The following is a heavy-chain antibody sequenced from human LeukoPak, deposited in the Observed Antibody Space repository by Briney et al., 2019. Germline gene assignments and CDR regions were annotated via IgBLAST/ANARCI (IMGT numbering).Heavy chain of an antibody. V-gene: IGHV1-46*01. CDR3: ARAYGSGSYLWVNWFDP. D-gene: IGHD3-10*01. Sequence: ASVKVSCKASGNTFTRYDLHWVRQAPGQGLEWMGIINPSGGSTSYAQKFQGRVTMTRDTSTSTVYMELSSLRSEDTAVYYCARAYGSGSYLWVNWFDPWGQGTLVTVSS. CDR1: GNTFTRYD. CDR2: INPSGGST. J-gene: IGHJ5*02.